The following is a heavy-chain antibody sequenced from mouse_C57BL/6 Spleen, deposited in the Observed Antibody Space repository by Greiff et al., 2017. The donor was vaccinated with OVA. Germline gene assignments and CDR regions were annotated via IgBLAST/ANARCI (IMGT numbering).Heavy chain of an antibody. CDR1: GYSFTDYN. Sequence: VQLQQSGPELVKPGASVKISCKASGYSFTDYNMNWVKQSNGKSLEWIGVINPNYGTTSYNQKFKGKATLTVDQSSSTAYMQLNSLTSEDSAVYYGAREGITTVVRYFDVWGTGTTVTVSS. V-gene: IGHV1-39*01. J-gene: IGHJ1*03. CDR3: AREGITTVVRYFDV. D-gene: IGHD1-1*01. CDR2: INPNYGTT.